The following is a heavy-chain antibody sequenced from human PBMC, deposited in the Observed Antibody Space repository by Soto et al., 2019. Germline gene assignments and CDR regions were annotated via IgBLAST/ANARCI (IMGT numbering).Heavy chain of an antibody. D-gene: IGHD3-10*01. CDR3: AKERTYYYGSGNYHHYGMDV. CDR2: IRGSGGST. J-gene: IGHJ6*02. V-gene: IGHV3-23*01. CDR1: GFTFSNYA. Sequence: EVQLLESGGGLVQPGGSLRLSCAASGFTFSNYAMSWVRQAPGKGLEWVSSIRGSGGSTQYADSVKGRFTISRDNSKNTLYLQMNSLRAEDTAVYYCAKERTYYYGSGNYHHYGMDVWGQGTTGTVSS.